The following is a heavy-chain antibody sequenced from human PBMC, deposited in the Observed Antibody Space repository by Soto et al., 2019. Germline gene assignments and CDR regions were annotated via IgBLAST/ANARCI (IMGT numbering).Heavy chain of an antibody. CDR2: IWYDGSNK. V-gene: IGHV3-33*01. Sequence: QVQLVESGGGVVQPGRSLRLSCAASGFTFSSYGMHWVRQAPGKGLEWVAVIWYDGSNKYYADSVKGLFTISRHNSKNTLYLQLNGLRAGDTAVYYCARAPTYGSSWYCSHWGQGTLVTVSS. CDR3: ARAPTYGSSWYCSH. D-gene: IGHD6-13*01. J-gene: IGHJ4*02. CDR1: GFTFSSYG.